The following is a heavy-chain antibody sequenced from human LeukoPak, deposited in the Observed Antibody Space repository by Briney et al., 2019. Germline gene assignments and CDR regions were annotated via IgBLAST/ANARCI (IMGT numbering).Heavy chain of an antibody. D-gene: IGHD3-3*01. CDR1: GFTFSSYS. CDR3: ARWNALRFLEWSYYYYYMDV. V-gene: IGHV3-21*01. Sequence: GGSLRLSCAASGFTFSSYSMIWVRQAPGKGLEWVSSIGSSSSYIYYADSVKGRFTISRDNAKNSLYLQMNSLRAEDTAVYYCARWNALRFLEWSYYYYYMDVWGKGTTVTVSS. CDR2: IGSSSSYI. J-gene: IGHJ6*03.